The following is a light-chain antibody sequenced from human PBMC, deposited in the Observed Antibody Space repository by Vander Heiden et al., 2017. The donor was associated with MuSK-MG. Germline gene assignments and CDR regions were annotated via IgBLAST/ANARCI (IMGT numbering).Light chain of an antibody. CDR2: DKN. V-gene: IGLV3-19*01. J-gene: IGLJ2*01. Sequence: SSSLTQDPAVSGALGQTVRITWQGDNLGSHYGSWYQQKPGQAPCLVIYDKNNRPSGNPGRFSGSSSGNTASLTITGAQAEDEADYYCNSRDSSCNHVVFGGGTKLTVL. CDR3: NSRDSSCNHVV. CDR1: NLGSHY.